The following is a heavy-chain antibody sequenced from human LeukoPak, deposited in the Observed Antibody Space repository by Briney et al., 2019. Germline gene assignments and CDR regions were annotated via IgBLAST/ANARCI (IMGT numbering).Heavy chain of an antibody. J-gene: IGHJ4*02. V-gene: IGHV4-39*07. Sequence: SETLSLTCTVSGGSISSSSYYWGWIRQPPGKGLEWIGSIYYSGSTYYNPSLKSRVTISVDTSKNQFSLKLSSVTAADTAVYYCARSLRGEEMTTVTTFDYWGQGTLVTVSS. D-gene: IGHD4-17*01. CDR2: IYYSGST. CDR1: GGSISSSSYY. CDR3: ARSLRGEEMTTVTTFDY.